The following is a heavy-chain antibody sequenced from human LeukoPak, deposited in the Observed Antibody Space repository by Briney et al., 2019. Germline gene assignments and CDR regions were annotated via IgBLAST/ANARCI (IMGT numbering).Heavy chain of an antibody. CDR2: IYYSGST. Sequence: SETLSLTCTVSGGSISSYYWSWIRQPPGKGLEWIGYIYYSGSTNYNPSLKSRVTISVDTPKNQFSLKLSSVTAADTAVYYCARDRLTTDAFDIWGQGTMVTVSS. CDR3: ARDRLTTDAFDI. CDR1: GGSISSYY. D-gene: IGHD1-1*01. V-gene: IGHV4-59*01. J-gene: IGHJ3*02.